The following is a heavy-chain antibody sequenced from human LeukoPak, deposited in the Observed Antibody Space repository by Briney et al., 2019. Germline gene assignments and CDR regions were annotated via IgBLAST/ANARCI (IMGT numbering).Heavy chain of an antibody. J-gene: IGHJ3*02. CDR2: ISSSSSYI. V-gene: IGHV3-21*01. CDR1: GFTFSSYS. CDR3: AREIGSTPGGYAFDI. D-gene: IGHD2-2*01. Sequence: GGSLRLPCAASGFTFSSYSMNWVRQAPGKGLEWVSSISSSSSYIYYADSVKGRFTISRDNAKNSLYLQMNSLRAEDTAVYYCAREIGSTPGGYAFDIWGQGTMVTVSS.